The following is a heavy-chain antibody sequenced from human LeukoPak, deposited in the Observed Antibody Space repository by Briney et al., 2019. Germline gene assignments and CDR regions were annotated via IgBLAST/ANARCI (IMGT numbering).Heavy chain of an antibody. V-gene: IGHV3-7*03. D-gene: IGHD1-26*01. CDR3: ARERYSTKYFDY. CDR1: GFTFSTYW. J-gene: IGHJ4*02. CDR2: IKLDGGEN. Sequence: GGSLRLSCAASGFTFSTYWMNWVRQAPGKGLEWVASIKLDGGENYYVDSVKGRFTISRDNAKNSLYLQMNSLRAEDTALYYCARERYSTKYFDYWGQGTLVTVSS.